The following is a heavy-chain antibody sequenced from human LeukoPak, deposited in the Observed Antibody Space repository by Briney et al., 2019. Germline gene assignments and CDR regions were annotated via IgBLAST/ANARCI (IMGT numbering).Heavy chain of an antibody. D-gene: IGHD6-13*01. J-gene: IGHJ4*02. CDR2: ISGSGGST. V-gene: IGHV3-23*01. Sequence: GGSLRLSCVVSGFTFNRCWMNWVRQAPGKGLEWVSAISGSGGSTYYADSVKGRFTISRDNSKNTLYLQMNSLRAEDTAVYYCAKGIAAADRAFDYWGQGTLVTVSS. CDR3: AKGIAAADRAFDY. CDR1: GFTFNRCW.